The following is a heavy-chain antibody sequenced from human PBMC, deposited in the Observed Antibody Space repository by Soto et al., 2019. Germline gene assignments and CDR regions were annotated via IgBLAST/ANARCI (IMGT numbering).Heavy chain of an antibody. V-gene: IGHV3-23*01. J-gene: IGHJ4*02. Sequence: EVQLLESGGGLIQPGGSLRLSCAASGFTFSSYAMSWVRQAPGKGLAWVSAISGSGGSTYYADSVKGRFTISRDNSKNTLYLQMNSLRAEDTAVYYCARLLAAAHLDYWGQGTLVTVSS. D-gene: IGHD6-13*01. CDR2: ISGSGGST. CDR3: ARLLAAAHLDY. CDR1: GFTFSSYA.